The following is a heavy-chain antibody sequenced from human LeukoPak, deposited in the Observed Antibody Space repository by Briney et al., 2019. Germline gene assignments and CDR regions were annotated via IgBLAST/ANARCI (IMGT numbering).Heavy chain of an antibody. V-gene: IGHV3-7*01. Sequence: GGPLRLSCAASGFTFSSYWMSWVRRAPGKGLEWVANIKQDGSEKYYVDSVKGLFTISRDNAKNSLYLQMNSLRAEDTAVYYCARDSLRSYCSSTSCYHNWFDPWGQGTLVTVSS. J-gene: IGHJ5*02. CDR1: GFTFSSYW. D-gene: IGHD2-2*01. CDR3: ARDSLRSYCSSTSCYHNWFDP. CDR2: IKQDGSEK.